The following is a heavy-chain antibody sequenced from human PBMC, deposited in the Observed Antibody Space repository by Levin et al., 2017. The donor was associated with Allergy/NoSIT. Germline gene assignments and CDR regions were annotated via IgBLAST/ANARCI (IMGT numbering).Heavy chain of an antibody. Sequence: GGSLRLSCAASGFTFSSYAMHWVRQAPGKGLEWVAVISYDGSNKYYADSVKGRFTISRDNSKNTLYLQMNSLRAEDTAVYYCARDTGKGRHGNWGFQHWGQGTLVTVSS. CDR1: GFTFSSYA. D-gene: IGHD7-27*01. CDR2: ISYDGSNK. J-gene: IGHJ1*01. V-gene: IGHV3-30*04. CDR3: ARDTGKGRHGNWGFQH.